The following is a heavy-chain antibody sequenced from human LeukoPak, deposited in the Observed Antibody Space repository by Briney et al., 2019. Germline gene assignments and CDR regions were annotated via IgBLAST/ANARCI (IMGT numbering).Heavy chain of an antibody. CDR1: GGSISSGSYY. CDR2: IYTSGST. D-gene: IGHD3-10*01. Sequence: SETLSLTCTVFGGSISSGSYYWSWIRQPAGKGLEWIGRIYTSGSTNYNPSLKSRVTISVDTSKNQFSLKLSSVTAADTAVYYCARVMVRGVIWWFDPWGQGTLVTVSS. CDR3: ARVMVRGVIWWFDP. J-gene: IGHJ5*02. V-gene: IGHV4-61*02.